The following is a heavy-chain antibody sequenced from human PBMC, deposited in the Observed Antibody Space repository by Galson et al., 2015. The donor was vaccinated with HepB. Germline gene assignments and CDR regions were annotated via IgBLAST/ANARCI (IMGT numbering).Heavy chain of an antibody. D-gene: IGHD2-2*01. Sequence: SLRLSCAASGFTFSNYPMSWVRQAPGKGLEWVSSVSGTTGITNYADSVKGRFTISRDNSKNSLFLQMNSLRAEDTAVYYCATNTPAAVMRASGMDVWGQGTAVTVSS. V-gene: IGHV3-23*01. CDR1: GFTFSNYP. J-gene: IGHJ6*02. CDR3: ATNTPAAVMRASGMDV. CDR2: VSGTTGIT.